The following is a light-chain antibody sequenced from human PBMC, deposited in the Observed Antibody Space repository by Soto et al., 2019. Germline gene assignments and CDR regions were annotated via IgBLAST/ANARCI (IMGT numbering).Light chain of an antibody. CDR2: GAS. J-gene: IGKJ1*01. CDR1: QSVSSSY. CDR3: QQYGSSPTT. Sequence: QSPGTLSVSPGESAPLSCRASQSVSSSYLAWYQQKPGQAPRLLIYGASSRATGIPDRFSGSGSGTDFTLTISRLEPEDFAVYYCQQYGSSPTTFGQGTKVDIK. V-gene: IGKV3-20*01.